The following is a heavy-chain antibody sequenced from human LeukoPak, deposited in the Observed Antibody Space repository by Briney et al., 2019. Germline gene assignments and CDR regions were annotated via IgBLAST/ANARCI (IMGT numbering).Heavy chain of an antibody. V-gene: IGHV3-23*01. D-gene: IGHD5-18*01. Sequence: GGSLRLSCTASGFAFSVYAMSWLRQPPGKGLEWVSAISGSGGSTYYADSVKGRFTISRDNSKNTLYLQMNSLRAEDTAVYYCTKGTIWLPFDYWGQGTLVTVSS. CDR3: TKGTIWLPFDY. CDR1: GFAFSVYA. CDR2: ISGSGGST. J-gene: IGHJ4*02.